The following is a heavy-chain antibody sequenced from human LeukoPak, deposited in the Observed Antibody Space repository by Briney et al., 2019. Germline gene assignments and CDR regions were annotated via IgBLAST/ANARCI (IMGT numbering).Heavy chain of an antibody. J-gene: IGHJ5*02. CDR3: ARSNPAGRRLNWFDP. D-gene: IGHD4-11*01. Sequence: ASVKDSCKASGCTFTSYYMHWVRQAPGQGLEWMGIINPSGGSTSYAQKFQGRVTMTRDMSTSTVYMELSSLRSEDTAVYYCARSNPAGRRLNWFDPWGQGTLVTVSS. V-gene: IGHV1-46*01. CDR1: GCTFTSYY. CDR2: INPSGGST.